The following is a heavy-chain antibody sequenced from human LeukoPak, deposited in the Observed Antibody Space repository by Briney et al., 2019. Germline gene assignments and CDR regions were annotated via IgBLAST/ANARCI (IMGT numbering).Heavy chain of an antibody. Sequence: SETLSLTCTVSGGSISSYYWSWIRQPPGKGLEWIGYIYYSGSTNYNPSLKSRVTISVDTSKNQFSLKLSSVTAADTAVYYCARGPAAGSAENWFDPWGQGTLVTVSS. J-gene: IGHJ5*02. D-gene: IGHD6-13*01. CDR3: ARGPAAGSAENWFDP. CDR1: GGSISSYY. V-gene: IGHV4-59*01. CDR2: IYYSGST.